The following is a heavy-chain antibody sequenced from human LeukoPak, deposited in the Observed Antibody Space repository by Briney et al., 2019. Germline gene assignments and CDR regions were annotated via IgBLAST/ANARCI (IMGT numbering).Heavy chain of an antibody. D-gene: IGHD3-9*01. J-gene: IGHJ4*02. CDR3: AKPYYDILTGYRPFDH. CDR2: IYYSGST. CDR1: GGSINSGGYY. Sequence: SETLSLTCTVSGGSINSGGYYWSWIRQHPGKGLEWIGYIYYSGSTYYNPSLKSRVTISVDTSKNQFSLKLSSVTAADTAVYYCAKPYYDILTGYRPFDHWGQRTLVTVSS. V-gene: IGHV4-31*03.